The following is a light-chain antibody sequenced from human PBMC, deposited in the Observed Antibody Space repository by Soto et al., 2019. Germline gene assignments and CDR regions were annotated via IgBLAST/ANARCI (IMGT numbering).Light chain of an antibody. V-gene: IGKV3-20*01. CDR3: QQYDSSPRT. Sequence: EIVLTQSPGTLSLSPGEIATLSCRASQSVSSSYLAWYQQKPGQAPRLLIYRTSNSATGIPDRFSGSGSGTDFTLNISRLEPEDFAVYWCQQYDSSPRTFGQGTKVEIK. J-gene: IGKJ1*01. CDR2: RTS. CDR1: QSVSSSY.